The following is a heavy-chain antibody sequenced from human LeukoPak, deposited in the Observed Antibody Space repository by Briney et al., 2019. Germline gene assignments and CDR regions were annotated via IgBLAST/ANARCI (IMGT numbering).Heavy chain of an antibody. Sequence: GGSLRLSCAASGFTFSSYGIHWVRQAPGKGLECVSTMSGSGSITRYADSVKGRFIISRDNSKNTLYLQMNSLRAEDTAIYYCAKGPWDLPHAFDIWGLGTMVTVSS. CDR1: GFTFSSYG. CDR2: MSGSGSIT. CDR3: AKGPWDLPHAFDI. J-gene: IGHJ3*02. D-gene: IGHD1-26*01. V-gene: IGHV3-23*01.